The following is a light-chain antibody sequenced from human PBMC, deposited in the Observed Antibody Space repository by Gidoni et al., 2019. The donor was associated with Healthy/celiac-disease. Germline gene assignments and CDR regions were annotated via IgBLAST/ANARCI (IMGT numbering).Light chain of an antibody. Sequence: DIQLTQSPSTLSASVGDRVTITCRASQSISSWLAWYQQKPGKAPKLLIYDASSLESGVPSRFSGSGAGKEFTLTSSRLQHDDVATYYCQQDNSYYTFGQXTKLEIK. CDR2: DAS. CDR1: QSISSW. CDR3: QQDNSYYT. J-gene: IGKJ2*01. V-gene: IGKV1-5*01.